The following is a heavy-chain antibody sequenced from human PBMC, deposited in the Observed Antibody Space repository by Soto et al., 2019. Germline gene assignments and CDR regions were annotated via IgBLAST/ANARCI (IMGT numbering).Heavy chain of an antibody. V-gene: IGHV1-8*01. Sequence: QVQLVQSGAEVKKPGASVKVSCKASGYMFSTYDINWVRQAPGQGLEWIGWLNPNSGNTGYAHKFQGRVTMTRNTFINTAYMELSSLGSDDTAVYYCARDHRYNWNDEGWFDPWGQGTLVTVSS. CDR1: GYMFSTYD. D-gene: IGHD1-20*01. CDR2: LNPNSGNT. J-gene: IGHJ5*02. CDR3: ARDHRYNWNDEGWFDP.